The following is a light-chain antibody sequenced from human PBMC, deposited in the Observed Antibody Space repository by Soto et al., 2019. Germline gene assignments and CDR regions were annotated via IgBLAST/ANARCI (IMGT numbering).Light chain of an antibody. Sequence: EIVLTQSPGTLSLSPGERATLSCRASQSVSSNYLAWYQQKPGQAPRLLIYGASTRATGIPDRFSGSGSGTDFTLTISSLEPEDFAVYYCQQYNNWPRTFGQGTKVDIK. J-gene: IGKJ1*01. CDR2: GAS. V-gene: IGKV3-20*01. CDR3: QQYNNWPRT. CDR1: QSVSSNY.